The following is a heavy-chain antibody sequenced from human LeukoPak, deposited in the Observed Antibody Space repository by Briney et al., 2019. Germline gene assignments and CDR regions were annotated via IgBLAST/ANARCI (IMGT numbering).Heavy chain of an antibody. CDR3: ASFCGGDCAPDAFDI. CDR1: GYSFSGYD. Sequence: ASVKVSCKASGYSFSGYDINWVRQATGQGLEWMGWMNPISHNQGFAQKFQGRVTLTRDTSISTVYMELSSLKSEDSAVYYCASFCGGDCAPDAFDIWGQGTMVTVSS. V-gene: IGHV1-8*01. J-gene: IGHJ3*02. D-gene: IGHD2-21*02. CDR2: MNPISHNQ.